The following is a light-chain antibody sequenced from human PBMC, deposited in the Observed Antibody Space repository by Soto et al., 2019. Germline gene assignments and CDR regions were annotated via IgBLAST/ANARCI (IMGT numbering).Light chain of an antibody. V-gene: IGKV3-11*01. CDR1: QSLSSY. CDR2: DAS. CDR3: QKRYNLHPLT. J-gene: IGKJ4*01. Sequence: EIVLTQSPATLPLSPGERATLSCRASQSLSSYVAWYQQKPGQAPRLLIYDASNRDTDIPDRFSGSGYGTDITLSISSLEPEDFAGYYCQKRYNLHPLTFGGGTRVEMK.